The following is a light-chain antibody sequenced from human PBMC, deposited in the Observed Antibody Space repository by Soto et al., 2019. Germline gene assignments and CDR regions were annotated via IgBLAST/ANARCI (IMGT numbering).Light chain of an antibody. CDR1: QSVSSD. V-gene: IGKV3-15*01. CDR2: GAS. CDR3: QQYNNWPPWT. Sequence: EIVLTHSPGTLSLSPWEIATLSCGASQSVSSDLAWYQQKPGQAPRLLIYGASTRATGIPARFSGSGSGTEFTLTISSLQSEDFAVYYCQQYNNWPPWTFGQGTKVDIK. J-gene: IGKJ1*01.